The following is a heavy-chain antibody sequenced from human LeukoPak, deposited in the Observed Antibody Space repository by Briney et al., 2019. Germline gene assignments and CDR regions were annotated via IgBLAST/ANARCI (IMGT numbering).Heavy chain of an antibody. V-gene: IGHV3-23*01. CDR1: GFCFSTYA. Sequence: GASLRLSRAASGFCFSTYAMSWVRQPAGNGLEWVSGISGSGVDTLYADSVKGRFSISRDNSKTAMCVQFNSLRGEDTAVYYCASGTYRLGDHWGLGTLVTVSS. J-gene: IGHJ4*02. CDR3: ASGTYRLGDH. CDR2: ISGSGVDT. D-gene: IGHD3-10*01.